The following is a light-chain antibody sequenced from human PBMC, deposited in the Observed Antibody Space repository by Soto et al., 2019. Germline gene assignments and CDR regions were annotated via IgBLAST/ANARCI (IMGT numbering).Light chain of an antibody. CDR2: AAS. CDR1: QSISSY. CDR3: QQYNDYIT. J-gene: IGKJ5*01. V-gene: IGKV1-5*01. Sequence: DTQMTQSPSSLSASVGDRVTITCRASQSISSYLNLYQQKPVKAPKLLIYAASTLENGVPTRFRATGSETEFTLTVSSLQPDDSATYYCQQYNDYITFGQGTRLEIK.